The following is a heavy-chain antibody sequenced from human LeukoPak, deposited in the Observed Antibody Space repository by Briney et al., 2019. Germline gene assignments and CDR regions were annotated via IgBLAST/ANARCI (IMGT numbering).Heavy chain of an antibody. CDR2: IRSKANSYAT. D-gene: IGHD3-22*01. J-gene: IGHJ6*03. Sequence: GGSLRLSCAASGFTFSSYSMNWVRQASGKGLEWVGRIRSKANSYATAYAASVKGRFTISRDDSKNTAYLQMNSLKTEDTAVYYCTRHSGSLTVYYYYMDVWGKGTTVTISS. CDR1: GFTFSSYS. CDR3: TRHSGSLTVYYYYMDV. V-gene: IGHV3-73*01.